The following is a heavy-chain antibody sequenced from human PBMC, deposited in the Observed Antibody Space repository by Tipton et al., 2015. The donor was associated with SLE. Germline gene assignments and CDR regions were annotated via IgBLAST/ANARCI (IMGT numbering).Heavy chain of an antibody. J-gene: IGHJ2*01. D-gene: IGHD6-13*01. CDR2: MSYSGNT. CDR1: GGSFSTGYDY. Sequence: TLSLTCTVSGGSFSTGYDYWSWIRQPPGKGLEWIGYMSYSGNTYYNPSLKSRVTISVDTSKNQFSLKLSSVTAADTAVYYCARDPGIAAAGNFWYFDLWGRGTLVTVSS. V-gene: IGHV4-30-4*01. CDR3: ARDPGIAAAGNFWYFDL.